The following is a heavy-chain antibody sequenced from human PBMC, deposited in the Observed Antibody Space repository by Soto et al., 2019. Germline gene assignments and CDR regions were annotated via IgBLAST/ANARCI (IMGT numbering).Heavy chain of an antibody. J-gene: IGHJ4*02. V-gene: IGHV3-30-3*01. CDR1: GFTFSSYA. D-gene: IGHD6-13*01. CDR3: ARDDYAIAAAGTEGFDY. CDR2: ISYDGSNK. Sequence: VQLVESGGGVVQPGRSLRLSCAASGFTFSSYAMHWVRQAPGKGLEWVAVISYDGSNKYYADSVKGRFTISRDNSKNTLYLQMNSLRAEDTAVYYCARDDYAIAAAGTEGFDYWGQGTLVTVSS.